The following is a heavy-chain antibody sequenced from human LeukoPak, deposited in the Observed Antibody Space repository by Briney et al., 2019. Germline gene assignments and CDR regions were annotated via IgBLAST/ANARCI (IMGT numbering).Heavy chain of an antibody. D-gene: IGHD5-18*01. CDR2: INRGGST. V-gene: IGHV4-34*01. CDR3: TRCRYTYGCFAS. J-gene: IGHJ4*02. CDR1: GGSFNDYY. Sequence: PSETLSLTCAVYGGSFNDYYWTWIGQSPGKGLEWIGEINRGGSTSCNPSLMSRGTRSVDASKIQLSLKLNGVTAADKAVYYCTRCRYTYGCFASWGQGTVVTVSS.